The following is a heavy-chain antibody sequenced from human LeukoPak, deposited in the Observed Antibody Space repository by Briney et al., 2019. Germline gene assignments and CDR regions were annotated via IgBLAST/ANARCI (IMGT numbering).Heavy chain of an antibody. J-gene: IGHJ4*02. Sequence: PGGSLRLSCAASGFTFSSYAMHWVRQAPGKGLEWVAVISYDGSNKYYADSVKGRFTISRDNSKNMLYLQMNSLRAEDTAVYYCARVATMVRGVMGYWGQGTLVTVSS. D-gene: IGHD3-10*01. CDR1: GFTFSSYA. CDR2: ISYDGSNK. CDR3: ARVATMVRGVMGY. V-gene: IGHV3-30*04.